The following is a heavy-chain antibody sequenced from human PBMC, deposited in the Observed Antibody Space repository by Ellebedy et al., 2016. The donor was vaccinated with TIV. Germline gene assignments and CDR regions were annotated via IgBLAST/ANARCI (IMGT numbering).Heavy chain of an antibody. V-gene: IGHV3-33*08. CDR1: GFTFSNYA. D-gene: IGHD3-16*01. CDR2: IWHDGNFE. J-gene: IGHJ4*02. Sequence: GESLKISCAASGFTFSNYALHWVRQAPGKGLEWVAVIWHDGNFEDYVDSVKGRFTISRDDSKSTLYLQMNSLRAEDTAVYYCARDLINYIGDYWGQGTLVTVSS. CDR3: ARDLINYIGDY.